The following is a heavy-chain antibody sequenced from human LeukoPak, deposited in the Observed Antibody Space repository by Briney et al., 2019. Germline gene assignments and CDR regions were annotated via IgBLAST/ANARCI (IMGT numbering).Heavy chain of an antibody. Sequence: SETLSLTCTFSGGSISSYYWNWIRQPAGKGLEWIGRIYTSGSTNYNPSLKSRVTISVDTSKNQFSLKLSSVTAADTAVYYCARCCSSTSNDYWGQGTLVTVSS. V-gene: IGHV4-4*07. D-gene: IGHD2-2*01. CDR2: IYTSGST. J-gene: IGHJ4*02. CDR1: GGSISSYY. CDR3: ARCCSSTSNDY.